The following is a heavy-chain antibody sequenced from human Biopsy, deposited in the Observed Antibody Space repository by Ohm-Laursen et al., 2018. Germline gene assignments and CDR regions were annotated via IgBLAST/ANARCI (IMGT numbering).Heavy chain of an antibody. J-gene: IGHJ4*02. CDR3: APPFQYYDSWGGYPPFDH. Sequence: PSVKVSCNASGGTFSNYAISWVRQAPGEGLGWLGGIIAASGLVNYAPKFQGRVSITADKSTTTAYMELSNLKSEDTAVYYCAPPFQYYDSWGGYPPFDHWGQGTLVTVSS. CDR1: GGTFSNYA. CDR2: IIAASGLV. V-gene: IGHV1-69*17. D-gene: IGHD3-3*01.